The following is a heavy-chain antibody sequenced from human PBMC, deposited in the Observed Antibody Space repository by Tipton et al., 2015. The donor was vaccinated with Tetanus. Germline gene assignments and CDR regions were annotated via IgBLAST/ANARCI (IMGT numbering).Heavy chain of an antibody. V-gene: IGHV4-31*03. J-gene: IGHJ4*02. CDR3: ARDQARGARGWNFFDY. D-gene: IGHD1-26*01. Sequence: LVKPTQTLSLTCTVSGGSISSGGYYWSWIRQHPGKGLEWIGDIYYSGSTYYNPSLKSRVTISGDTSKNQFSLKLHSGTAGDAGVYYCARDQARGARGWNFFDYWGQGTLVPVSS. CDR1: GGSISSGGYY. CDR2: IYYSGST.